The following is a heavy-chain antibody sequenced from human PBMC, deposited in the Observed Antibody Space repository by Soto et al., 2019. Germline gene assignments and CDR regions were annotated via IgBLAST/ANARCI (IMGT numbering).Heavy chain of an antibody. CDR1: GYTFTRYG. J-gene: IGHJ6*02. V-gene: IGHV1-18*01. CDR3: SMVDVYVTPSPQDV. Sequence: QVQLVQSGAEVKNPGASVKVSCKASGYTFTRYGIGWARQAPGQGREWMGWINTYNGNTNYAQNVQGRVTLTTDTSTSTDYMELRSLRSNDTAIYYCSMVDVYVTPSPQDVWGQGTTVIVSS. D-gene: IGHD3-16*01. CDR2: INTYNGNT.